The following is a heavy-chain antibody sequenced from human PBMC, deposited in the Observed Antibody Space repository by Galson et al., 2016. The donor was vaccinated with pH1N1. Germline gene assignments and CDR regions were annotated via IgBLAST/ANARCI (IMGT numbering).Heavy chain of an antibody. V-gene: IGHV3-11*01. CDR3: AKDRSQEFLHLPMAGFDV. D-gene: IGHD3-10*01. CDR1: GFTFSDSY. Sequence: SLRLSCAASGFTFSDSYMSWIRQAPGKGLEWVSYISSSGITIYYADSVKGRFTISRDNFKNTLYLEMKNLRADDTAIYYCAKDRSQEFLHLPMAGFDVWGQGIMVTVSS. CDR2: ISSSGITI. J-gene: IGHJ3*01.